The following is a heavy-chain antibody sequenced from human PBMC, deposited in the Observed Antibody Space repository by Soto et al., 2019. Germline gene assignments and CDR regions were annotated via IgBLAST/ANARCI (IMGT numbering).Heavy chain of an antibody. V-gene: IGHV5-10-1*01. J-gene: IGHJ6*02. Sequence: VESLKISCKGSGYSFTSYWISWVSQMPGKGLEWMGRIDPSDSYTNYSPSFQGHVTISADKSISTAYLQWSSLKASDTAMYYCARLMGHSGYDDYYYYYGMDVWGQGTTVTVS. CDR2: IDPSDSYT. CDR1: GYSFTSYW. CDR3: ARLMGHSGYDDYYYYYGMDV. D-gene: IGHD5-12*01.